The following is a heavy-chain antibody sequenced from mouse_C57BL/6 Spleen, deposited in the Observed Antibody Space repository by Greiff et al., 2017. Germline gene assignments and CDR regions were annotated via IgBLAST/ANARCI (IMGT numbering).Heavy chain of an antibody. J-gene: IGHJ4*01. Sequence: VKLKQSGAELMKPGASVKLSCKATGYTFTGYWLEWVKQRPGHGLEWIGEILPGSGSINNNEKFKGKATFTADTSSTTTYMQLSSLTTEDSAIYFCARGYCSNPGYAMDYWGQGTSVTVSS. CDR1: GYTFTGYW. CDR3: ARGYCSNPGYAMDY. V-gene: IGHV1-9*01. CDR2: ILPGSGSI. D-gene: IGHD2-5*01.